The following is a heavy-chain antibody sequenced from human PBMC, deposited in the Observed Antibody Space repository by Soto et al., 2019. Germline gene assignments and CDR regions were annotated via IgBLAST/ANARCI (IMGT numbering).Heavy chain of an antibody. CDR3: ARGGGDIVVVPAAIGYGMDV. D-gene: IGHD2-2*01. Sequence: SVKVSCKASGGTFSSYAISWVRQAPGQGLEWMGGIIPIFGTANYAQKFQGRVTITADESTSTAYMELSSLRSEDTAVYYCARGGGDIVVVPAAIGYGMDVWGQGTTVTVSS. CDR2: IIPIFGTA. J-gene: IGHJ6*02. CDR1: GGTFSSYA. V-gene: IGHV1-69*13.